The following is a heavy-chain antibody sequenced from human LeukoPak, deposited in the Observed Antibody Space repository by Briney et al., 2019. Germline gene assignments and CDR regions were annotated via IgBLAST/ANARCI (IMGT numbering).Heavy chain of an antibody. CDR2: MYFSGST. Sequence: SETLSLTCSVSGASIRSSSFFWGWIRQPPGKGLEWVGSMYFSGSTYYNPSLRSRVTFSADTSKNQFSLKLSSVTAADTAVYYCARDKVEHDILTYYFDYWGQGTLVTVSS. CDR1: GASIRSSSFF. V-gene: IGHV4-39*07. D-gene: IGHD3-9*01. CDR3: ARDKVEHDILTYYFDY. J-gene: IGHJ4*02.